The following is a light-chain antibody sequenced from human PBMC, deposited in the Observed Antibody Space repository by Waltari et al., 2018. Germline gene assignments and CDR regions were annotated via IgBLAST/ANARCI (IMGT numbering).Light chain of an antibody. V-gene: IGKV3-15*01. CDR3: QQYNNWPWT. CDR2: SAS. Sequence: EIVMTHSPATLSVSLGERATLSCRASQSVGSNYLAWYQQTPGQAPRLLISSASTRATGVPARFSGSGSGTEFTLTISSLQSEDFAIYYCQQYNNWPWTFGQGTKVEI. CDR1: QSVGSN. J-gene: IGKJ1*01.